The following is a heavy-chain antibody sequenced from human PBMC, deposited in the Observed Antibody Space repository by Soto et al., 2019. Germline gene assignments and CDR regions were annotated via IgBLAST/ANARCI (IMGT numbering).Heavy chain of an antibody. J-gene: IGHJ4*02. CDR1: GFTFSTYA. D-gene: IGHD2-2*01. CDR2: ISDSSST. V-gene: IGHV3-23*01. CDR3: AKNKGGNYCTRTSCLYSFDY. Sequence: EVHVLESGGDLVQPGGSLRLSCAASGFTFSTYAMTWVRQAAGKGLEGVSTISDSSSTYYADSVKGRFTISRDNSKNTLYLEMTSLRADDTAVYYCAKNKGGNYCTRTSCLYSFDYWGQGTLVTVSS.